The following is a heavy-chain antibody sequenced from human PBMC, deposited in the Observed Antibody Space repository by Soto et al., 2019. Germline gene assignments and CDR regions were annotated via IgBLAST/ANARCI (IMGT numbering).Heavy chain of an antibody. CDR1: GGSISSSNW. CDR2: IYPSGST. D-gene: IGHD6-19*01. CDR3: AKHNSGGWFDP. V-gene: IGHV4-4*02. J-gene: IGHJ5*02. Sequence: QVQLQESGPGLVKPSGTLSLTCAVSGGSISSSNWWSWVRQPPGKGLEWIGDIYPSGSTNYNLSLMSRVTISLDKSKNQFSLNLSSVTAADTDIYYCAKHNSGGWFDPWGQGTLVTVSS.